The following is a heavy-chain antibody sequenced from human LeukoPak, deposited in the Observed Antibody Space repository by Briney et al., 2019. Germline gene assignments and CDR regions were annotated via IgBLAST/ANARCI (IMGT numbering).Heavy chain of an antibody. CDR1: GFTFDDYI. V-gene: IGHV3-43*01. D-gene: IGHD3-10*01. CDR2: ISWDGGST. CDR3: AKESSPSYYYYYYMDV. Sequence: GGSLRLSCAASGFTFDDYIMHWVRQAPGKGLEWVSLISWDGGSTYYADSVKGRFTISRDNSKNSLYLQMNSLRTEDTALYYCAKESSPSYYYYYYMDVWGKGTTVTVSS. J-gene: IGHJ6*03.